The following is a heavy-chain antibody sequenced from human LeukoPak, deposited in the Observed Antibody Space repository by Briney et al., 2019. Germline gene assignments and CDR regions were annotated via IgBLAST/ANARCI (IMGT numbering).Heavy chain of an antibody. J-gene: IGHJ4*02. CDR3: ARDRYNTYYYDSSGTTLRLFDY. Sequence: GGSLRLSCAASGFTFSYYGMHWVRQAPGKGLEWVAFIRFDGTNKHYADSVKGRFTISRENAKNTVYVQMNSQRGEDTAVYYCARDRYNTYYYDSSGTTLRLFDYWGQGTLVTVSS. V-gene: IGHV3-30*02. CDR1: GFTFSYYG. CDR2: IRFDGTNK. D-gene: IGHD3-22*01.